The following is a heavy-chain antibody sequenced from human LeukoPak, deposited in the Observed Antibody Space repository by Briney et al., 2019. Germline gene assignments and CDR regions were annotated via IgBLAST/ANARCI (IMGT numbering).Heavy chain of an antibody. Sequence: GGSLRLSCAASGFTFSDYYMSWIRQAPGKRLEWVSYISSSGSTIYYADSVKGRFTISRDNAKNSLYLQMNSLRAEDTAVYYCARSDYVWGSYRDAFDIWGQGTMVTVSS. CDR2: ISSSGSTI. V-gene: IGHV3-11*04. CDR3: ARSDYVWGSYRDAFDI. D-gene: IGHD3-16*02. J-gene: IGHJ3*02. CDR1: GFTFSDYY.